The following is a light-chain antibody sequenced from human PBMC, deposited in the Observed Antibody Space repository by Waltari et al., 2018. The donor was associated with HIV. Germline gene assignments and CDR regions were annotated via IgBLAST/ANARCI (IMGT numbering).Light chain of an antibody. CDR2: EVS. Sequence: QSALTQPASVSGSPGQSITISCTGTSSDVGGYNYVSWYQQHPGNAPKLMIYEVSHRPAGVSIRFSGSKAGNTASLTISGLQAEDEADYYCSSYTSSSTYVFGTGTKVTVL. CDR1: SSDVGGYNY. J-gene: IGLJ1*01. V-gene: IGLV2-14*01. CDR3: SSYTSSSTYV.